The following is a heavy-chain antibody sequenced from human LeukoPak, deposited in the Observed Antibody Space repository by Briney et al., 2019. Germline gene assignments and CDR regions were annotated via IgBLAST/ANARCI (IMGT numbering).Heavy chain of an antibody. CDR2: IKQDGSEQ. J-gene: IGHJ4*02. V-gene: IGHV3-7*05. D-gene: IGHD6-13*01. CDR3: VRWSGSWYY. Sequence: PVGSLRLSCAASGFTFSNYWMSWVRQAPGKGLEWVANIKQDGSEQYYVDSVKGRFTISRDNSKNSLYLQMNSLRAEDTAVYYCVRWSGSWYYWGQGTLVTVSS. CDR1: GFTFSNYW.